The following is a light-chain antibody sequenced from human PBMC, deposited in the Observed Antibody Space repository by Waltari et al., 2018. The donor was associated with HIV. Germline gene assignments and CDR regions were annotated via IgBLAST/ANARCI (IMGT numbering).Light chain of an antibody. Sequence: QSALTQPASVSGSPGQSITISCTGTSSDFGGYNYVSWHQQHPGKAPKLILYKLTYPPSGVSNRFSGSTSGNTASLTISGLQAEDAADYCCCSFTSSTFVFGTGTKVTVL. V-gene: IGLV2-14*01. CDR3: CSFTSSTFV. CDR1: SSDFGGYNY. CDR2: KLT. J-gene: IGLJ1*01.